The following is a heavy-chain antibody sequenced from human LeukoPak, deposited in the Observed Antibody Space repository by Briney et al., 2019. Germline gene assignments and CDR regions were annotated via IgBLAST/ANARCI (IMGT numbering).Heavy chain of an antibody. CDR3: AREGYGDAFDI. D-gene: IGHD2-15*01. Sequence: GGSLRLSCTASGFTFINYSMNWVRQAPGKGLEWVSSISSSSSYIYYADSVKGRFTISRDNAKNSLYLQMNSLRAEDTAVYYCAREGYGDAFDIWGQGTMVTVSS. CDR1: GFTFINYS. CDR2: ISSSSSYI. J-gene: IGHJ3*02. V-gene: IGHV3-21*01.